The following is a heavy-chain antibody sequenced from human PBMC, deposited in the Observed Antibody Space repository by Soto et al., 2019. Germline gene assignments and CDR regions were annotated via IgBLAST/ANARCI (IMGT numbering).Heavy chain of an antibody. CDR3: ARDIYNSSGYYYPHYFEY. CDR1: GYTFSSYG. V-gene: IGHV1-18*01. D-gene: IGHD3-22*01. J-gene: IGHJ4*02. CDR2: ISAYIGNT. Sequence: QVQLVQSGPEVKNPGASVKVSCKASGYTFSSYGMSWVRQAPGQGPEWMGWISAYIGNTNYAKKFQGRVTMTRDTSTNTGYMELRSLRSDDTAVYYCARDIYNSSGYYYPHYFEYWGQGTPVTVAS.